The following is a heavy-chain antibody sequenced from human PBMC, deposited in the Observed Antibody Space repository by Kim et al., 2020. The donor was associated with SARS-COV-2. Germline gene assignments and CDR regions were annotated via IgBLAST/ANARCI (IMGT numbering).Heavy chain of an antibody. J-gene: IGHJ1*01. CDR1: GFIFSDFY. D-gene: IGHD3-10*01. CDR2: ISGAYTI. CDR3: AREGDDFGSGSYYNH. V-gene: IGHV3-11*01. Sequence: GGSLRLSCAASGFIFSDFYMSWVRQAPGKGLEWVAYISGAYTIHYADSVKGRFTISRDNTKNSLYLQMNSLRGDDTAAYYCAREGDDFGSGSYYNHWGQG.